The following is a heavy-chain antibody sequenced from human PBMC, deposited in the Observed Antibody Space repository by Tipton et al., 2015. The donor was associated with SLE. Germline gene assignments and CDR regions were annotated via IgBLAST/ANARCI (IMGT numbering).Heavy chain of an antibody. Sequence: SLRLSCAVSGGSISSSNWWSWVRQPPGKGLEWIGEIYHSGSTNYNPSLKSRVTISVDKSKNQFSLKLSSVTAADTAVYYCARSLTGTYPNWFDPWGQGTLVTVSS. CDR1: GGSISSSNW. V-gene: IGHV4-4*02. CDR2: IYHSGST. D-gene: IGHD1-7*01. J-gene: IGHJ5*02. CDR3: ARSLTGTYPNWFDP.